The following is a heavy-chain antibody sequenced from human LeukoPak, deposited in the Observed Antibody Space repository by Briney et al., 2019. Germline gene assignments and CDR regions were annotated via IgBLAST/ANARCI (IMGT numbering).Heavy chain of an antibody. D-gene: IGHD6-13*01. CDR3: ARESWAAAGTFDP. Sequence: TGGSLRLSCAASGFTFSSYEMNWVRQAPGKGLERVSYISSSGSTIYYADSVKGRFTISRDNAKNSLYLQMNSLRAEDTAVYYCARESWAAAGTFDPWGQRTLVTVSS. CDR2: ISSSGSTI. J-gene: IGHJ5*02. V-gene: IGHV3-48*03. CDR1: GFTFSSYE.